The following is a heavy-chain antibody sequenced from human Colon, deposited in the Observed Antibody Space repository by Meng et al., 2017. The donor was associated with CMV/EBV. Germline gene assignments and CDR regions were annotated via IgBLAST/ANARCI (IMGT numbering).Heavy chain of an antibody. Sequence: EVQLGGSGGGLGQPGGSLRLSCAASGLTFSDHYIDWVCPAPGKGPEWVGRIRDKPNSYSTDYAASVKGRLTISRDDSKNSLYLQMNSLKTEDTAVYYCIRLRGYPDYWGQGTLVTVSS. J-gene: IGHJ4*02. V-gene: IGHV3-72*01. CDR1: GLTFSDHY. D-gene: IGHD5-18*01. CDR2: IRDKPNSYST. CDR3: IRLRGYPDY.